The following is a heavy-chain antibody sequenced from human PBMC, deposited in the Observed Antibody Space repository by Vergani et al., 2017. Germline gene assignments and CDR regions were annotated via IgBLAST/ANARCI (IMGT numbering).Heavy chain of an antibody. CDR3: SRSRIYYGAGSPDY. V-gene: IGHV4-59*02. Sequence: QVKLQESGPGLVKPSETLSLTCTVSGAYVNSYYWSWIRQPPGKGLEWMGYVSFRGDTLYAPSVKDRLTISLNTSSNHFSLYLTSVTAADTAGYYCSRSRIYYGAGSPDYWGQGTLVTGSA. J-gene: IGHJ4*02. CDR2: VSFRGDT. CDR1: GAYVNSYY. D-gene: IGHD3-10*01.